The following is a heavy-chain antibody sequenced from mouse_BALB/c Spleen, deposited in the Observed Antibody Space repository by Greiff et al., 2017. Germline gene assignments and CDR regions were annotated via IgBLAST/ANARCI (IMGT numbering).Heavy chain of an antibody. CDR3: ARGGNYQPFAY. J-gene: IGHJ3*01. V-gene: IGHV1-9*01. CDR2: ILPGSGST. Sequence: VQLQQSGAELMKPGASVKISCKATGYTFSSYWIEWVKQRPGHGLEWIGEILPGSGSTNYNEKFKGKATFTADTSSNTAYMQLSSLTSEDSAVYYCARGGNYQPFAYWGQGTLVTVSA. D-gene: IGHD2-1*01. CDR1: GYTFSSYW.